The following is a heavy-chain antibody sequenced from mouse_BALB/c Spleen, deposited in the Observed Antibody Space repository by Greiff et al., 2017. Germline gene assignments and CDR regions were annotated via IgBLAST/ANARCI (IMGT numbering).Heavy chain of an antibody. V-gene: IGHV14-3*02. Sequence: DVKLQESGAELVKPGASVKLSCTASGFNIKDTYMHWVKQRPEQGLEWIGRIDPANGNTKYDPKFQGKATITADTSSNTAYLQLSSLTSEDTAVYYCAREDGKAMDYWGQGTSVTVSS. D-gene: IGHD2-1*01. CDR2: IDPANGNT. CDR1: GFNIKDTY. CDR3: AREDGKAMDY. J-gene: IGHJ4*01.